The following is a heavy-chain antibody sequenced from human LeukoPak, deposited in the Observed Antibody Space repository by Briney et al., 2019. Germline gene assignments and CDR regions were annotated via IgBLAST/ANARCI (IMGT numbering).Heavy chain of an antibody. CDR1: GFTFSTYG. CDR3: ARDSITGDNSLDF. CDR2: ITNDGNYE. Sequence: GGSLRLSCAASGFTFSTYGMHWVRQAPGKGLEWVAVITNDGNYEKYADAVRGRFTISRDNSENTLYLQMNSLSAEDTAVYYCARDSITGDNSLDFWGRGTLVTVSS. J-gene: IGHJ4*02. V-gene: IGHV3-33*05. D-gene: IGHD7-27*01.